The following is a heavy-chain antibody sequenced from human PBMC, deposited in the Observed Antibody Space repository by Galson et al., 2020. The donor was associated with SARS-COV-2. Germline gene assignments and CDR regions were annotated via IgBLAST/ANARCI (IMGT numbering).Heavy chain of an antibody. CDR3: AKVVEYYYYMDV. D-gene: IGHD2-15*01. V-gene: IGHV3-9*01. J-gene: IGHJ6*03. CDR2: ISWNSGNI. CDR1: GFTFDDYA. Sequence: SLKISCAASGFTFDDYAMHWVRQAPGKGLEWVSGISWNSGNIGYADSVKGRFTISRDNAKNSLYLQMNSLRAEDTALYYCAKVVEYYYYMDVWGKGTTVTVSS.